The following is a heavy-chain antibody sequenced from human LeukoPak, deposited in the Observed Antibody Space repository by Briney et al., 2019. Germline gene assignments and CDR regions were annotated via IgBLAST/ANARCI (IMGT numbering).Heavy chain of an antibody. CDR2: IYYSGST. CDR3: ARDRRFNSSGWYGYFDL. Sequence: SETLSLTCTVSGGSLSSSSYYWGWIRHPPGKGLEWIGSIYYSGSTYYNPSLKSRVTISVDTSKNQFSLKLSSLTAADTAVYYCARDRRFNSSGWYGYFDLWGRGTLVTVSS. D-gene: IGHD6-19*01. V-gene: IGHV4-39*07. J-gene: IGHJ2*01. CDR1: GGSLSSSSYY.